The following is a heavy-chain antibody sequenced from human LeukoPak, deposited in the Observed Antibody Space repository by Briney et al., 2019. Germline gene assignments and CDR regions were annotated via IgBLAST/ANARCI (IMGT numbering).Heavy chain of an antibody. D-gene: IGHD6-19*01. Sequence: SETLSLTCTVSGGSISTYYWGWIRQPPGKGLEWIGSIYHSGSTYYNPSLKSRVTISVDTSKNQFSLKLSSVTAADTAVYYCARPNESVAREYYFDYWGQGTLVTVSS. V-gene: IGHV4-38-2*02. CDR1: GGSISTYY. CDR2: IYHSGST. CDR3: ARPNESVAREYYFDY. J-gene: IGHJ4*02.